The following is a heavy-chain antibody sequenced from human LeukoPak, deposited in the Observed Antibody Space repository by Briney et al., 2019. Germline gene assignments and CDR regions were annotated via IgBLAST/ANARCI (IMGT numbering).Heavy chain of an antibody. CDR3: AKDLSSTRYYYYGMDV. Sequence: PGRSLRLSCAASGFTFDDYAMHWVRQAPGKGLEWVSGISWNSGSIDYAESVKGRFTISRDNARNSLYLQMNSLRPEDTALYYCAKDLSSTRYYYYGMDVWGQGTTVTVS. J-gene: IGHJ6*02. CDR2: ISWNSGSI. V-gene: IGHV3-9*01. CDR1: GFTFDDYA. D-gene: IGHD2-2*01.